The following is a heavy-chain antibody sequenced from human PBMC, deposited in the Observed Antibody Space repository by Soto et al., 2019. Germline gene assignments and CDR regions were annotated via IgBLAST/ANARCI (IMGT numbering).Heavy chain of an antibody. CDR1: GFTFSNAW. V-gene: IGHV3-15*01. CDR2: IKSKTDGGTT. CDR3: TTGDGPYYAFWSGCY. J-gene: IGHJ4*02. D-gene: IGHD3-3*01. Sequence: EVQLVESGGGLVKPGGSLRLSCAASGFTFSNAWMSWVRQAPGKGLEWVGRIKSKTDGGTTDYAAPGKGRFTISRYDSKNTLYLQMNSLKTEDPAVYYCTTGDGPYYAFWSGCYWGQGTLVTVSS.